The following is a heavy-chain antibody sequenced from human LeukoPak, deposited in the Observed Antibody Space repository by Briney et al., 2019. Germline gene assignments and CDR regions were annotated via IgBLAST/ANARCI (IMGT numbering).Heavy chain of an antibody. CDR1: GFAVSSNY. D-gene: IGHD6-19*01. CDR3: AGGSGWIFDS. J-gene: IGHJ4*02. CDR2: IKQDGSAK. V-gene: IGHV3-7*01. Sequence: PGGSLRLSCAASGFAVSSNYMSWVRQAPGKGLEWVANIKQDGSAKYYVDSVKGRFTISRDNAKNSLYLQMNSLSVEDTALYYCAGGSGWIFDSWGQGTVVTVSS.